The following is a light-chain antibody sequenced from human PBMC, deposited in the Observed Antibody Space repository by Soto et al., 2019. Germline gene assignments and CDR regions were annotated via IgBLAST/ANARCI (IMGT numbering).Light chain of an antibody. Sequence: DIQMTQSPSSLSASVGDRVTIICRASQGISSDLAWYQQKPGKVPKLLIYDASTLQSGVPSRFSGSGSGTDFTLTISSLQPEDVANYYCQNYNNVPLTFGGGTKVEIK. CDR3: QNYNNVPLT. J-gene: IGKJ4*01. CDR1: QGISSD. CDR2: DAS. V-gene: IGKV1-27*01.